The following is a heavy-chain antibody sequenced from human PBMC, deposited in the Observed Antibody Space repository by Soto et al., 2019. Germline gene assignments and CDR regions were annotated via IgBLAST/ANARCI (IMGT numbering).Heavy chain of an antibody. V-gene: IGHV1-2*04. CDR1: GYTFTGYY. CDR3: ARAKPCIAARPCPSPPYYYYVMDV. D-gene: IGHD6-6*01. CDR2: INPNSGGT. Sequence: ASVKVSCKASGYTFTGYYMHWVRQAPGQGLEWMGWINPNSGGTNYAQKFQGWVTMTRDTSISPAYMELSRLRSDDTAVYYCARAKPCIAARPCPSPPYYYYVMDVWGQGTTVPVSS. J-gene: IGHJ6*02.